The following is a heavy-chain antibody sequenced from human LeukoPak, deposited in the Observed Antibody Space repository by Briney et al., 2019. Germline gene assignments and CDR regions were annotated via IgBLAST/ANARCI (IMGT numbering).Heavy chain of an antibody. J-gene: IGHJ4*02. CDR3: ARDRWYYDSSAPYYFDY. CDR1: GFTFSSYG. D-gene: IGHD3-22*01. Sequence: GGSLRLSCAASGFTFSSYGMHWVRQAPGKGLEWVAFIRYDGSNKYYADSVKGRFTISRDNSKNTLYLQMNSLRAEDTAVYYCARDRWYYDSSAPYYFDYWGQGTLVTVSS. V-gene: IGHV3-30*02. CDR2: IRYDGSNK.